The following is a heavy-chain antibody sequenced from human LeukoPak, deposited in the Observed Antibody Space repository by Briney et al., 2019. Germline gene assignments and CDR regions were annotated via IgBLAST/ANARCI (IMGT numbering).Heavy chain of an antibody. CDR2: IFHSGSS. CDR1: GGSIISSNW. J-gene: IGHJ4*02. D-gene: IGHD6-19*01. Sequence: SGTLSLTCAVSGGSIISSNWWSWVRQPPGKGLEGIGEIFHSGSSNYNPSLKSRVTISVDKSQNQFSLKVTSVTAADTAVYYCATSGNSYSSGWGPFYWGQGTLVTVSS. CDR3: ATSGNSYSSGWGPFY. V-gene: IGHV4-4*02.